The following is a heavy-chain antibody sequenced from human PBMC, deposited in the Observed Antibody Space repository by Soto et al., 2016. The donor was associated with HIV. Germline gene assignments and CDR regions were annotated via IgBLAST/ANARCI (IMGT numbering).Heavy chain of an antibody. CDR3: AETYYYDSSGEAFDI. D-gene: IGHD3-22*01. CDR1: GFTFSSYA. Sequence: EVQLLESGGGLVQPGGSLRLSCAASGFTFSSYAMGWVRQAPGKGLEWVSAISGSGGSTYYADSVKGRFTISRDNSKNTLYLQMNSLRAEDTAVYYCAETYYYDSSGEAFDIWAKGQWSPSLQ. CDR2: ISGSGGST. V-gene: IGHV3-23*01. J-gene: IGHJ3*02.